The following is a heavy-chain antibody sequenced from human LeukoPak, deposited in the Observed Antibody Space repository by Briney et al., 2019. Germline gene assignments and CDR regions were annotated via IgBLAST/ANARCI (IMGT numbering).Heavy chain of an antibody. CDR1: GFSFSTYG. D-gene: IGHD2-8*02. V-gene: IGHV3-33*01. J-gene: IGHJ4*02. CDR2: IWFDGNNK. Sequence: GGSLRLSCAASGFSFSTYGIHWVRQAPGKGLEWVAVIWFDGNNKYYADSVKGRFTISRDNSKSTLYLEMNSLRAEDTAVYFCARDGSTGSGYFDYWGQGTLIAVSS. CDR3: ARDGSTGSGYFDY.